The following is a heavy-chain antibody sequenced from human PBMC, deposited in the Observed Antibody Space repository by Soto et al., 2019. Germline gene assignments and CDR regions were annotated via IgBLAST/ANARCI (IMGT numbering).Heavy chain of an antibody. Sequence: EVQLLASGGGLVQPGGSLRLSCTASGFTFTYYAFSWVRQAPGNGLEWVSAISANGQGIYYADSVRGRFTISRDNSKNTVFLHMDSLRAEDTAVYYCTKDLDYPRDQFPYWGQGTLVTVSS. CDR3: TKDLDYPRDQFPY. V-gene: IGHV3-23*01. D-gene: IGHD2-2*01. CDR2: ISANGQGI. J-gene: IGHJ4*02. CDR1: GFTFTYYA.